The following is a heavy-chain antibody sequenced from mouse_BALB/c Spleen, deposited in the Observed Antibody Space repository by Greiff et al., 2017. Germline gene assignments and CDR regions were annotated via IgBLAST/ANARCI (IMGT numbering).Heavy chain of an antibody. CDR3: ARSMITAWFAY. J-gene: IGHJ3*01. Sequence: QVQLQQSGAELVKPGASVKLSCKASGYTFTSYWMHWVKQRPGQGLEWIGEIDPSDSYTNYNQKFKGKATLTVDKSSSTAYMQLSSLTSEDSAVYYCARSMITAWFAYWGQGTLVTVSA. V-gene: IGHV1-69*02. D-gene: IGHD2-4*01. CDR2: IDPSDSYT. CDR1: GYTFTSYW.